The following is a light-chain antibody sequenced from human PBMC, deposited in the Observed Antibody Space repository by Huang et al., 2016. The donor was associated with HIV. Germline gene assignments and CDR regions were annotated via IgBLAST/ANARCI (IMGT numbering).Light chain of an antibody. Sequence: DIQMTQSPSSLSASVGDRVTLTCLTSQSVRTYLNWYQRRPGSAPLILIHSAVNRQRYVPIRCSARGSGTHFTRNSTGRRPEDVAVYYCQQSFATRYTFGQGTQL. CDR2: SAV. CDR3: QQSFATRYT. V-gene: IGKV1-39*01. J-gene: IGKJ2*01. CDR1: QSVRTY.